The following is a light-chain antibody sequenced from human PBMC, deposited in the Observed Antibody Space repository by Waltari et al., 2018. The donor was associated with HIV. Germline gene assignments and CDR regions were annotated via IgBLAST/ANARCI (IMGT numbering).Light chain of an antibody. CDR3: QVWDATGDHPGV. V-gene: IGLV3-21*02. CDR2: ANS. CDR1: NLATYT. J-gene: IGLJ3*02. Sequence: SYVLTQPPSVSVAPGQTAMIICGGANLATYTVPWYQQRPGQAPVLVISANSDRPSGIPERFSGSISGNTATLTISRVEVGDEAGYFCQVWDATGDHPGVFGGGTKLTVL.